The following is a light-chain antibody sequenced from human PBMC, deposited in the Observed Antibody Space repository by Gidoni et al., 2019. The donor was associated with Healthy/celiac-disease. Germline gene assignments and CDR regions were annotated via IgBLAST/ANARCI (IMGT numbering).Light chain of an antibody. CDR3: QQLGCS. V-gene: IGKV1-33*01. Sequence: DIQMTQSPSSLSASVGDRVTITCQASQDISNYLNWYQQKPGKAPKLLIYDASNLETGVPSRFSGSGSGTDFTFTISSLQPEDIATYYWQQLGCSFGQGTKLEIK. CDR2: DAS. CDR1: QDISNY. J-gene: IGKJ2*04.